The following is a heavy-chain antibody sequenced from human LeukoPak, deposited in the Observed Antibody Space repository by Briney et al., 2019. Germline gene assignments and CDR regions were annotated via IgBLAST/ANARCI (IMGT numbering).Heavy chain of an antibody. Sequence: PSETLSLTCTVSGSSISSDYYWGWIRQPPGKGLQWIGSRYHSESTYYNPSLRSRVTISVDTSKNQLSLKLTSVTAADTAFYYCARHRETAMVPLDYWGQGTLVTVSS. CDR1: GSSISSDYY. V-gene: IGHV4-38-2*02. J-gene: IGHJ4*02. D-gene: IGHD5-18*01. CDR2: RYHSEST. CDR3: ARHRETAMVPLDY.